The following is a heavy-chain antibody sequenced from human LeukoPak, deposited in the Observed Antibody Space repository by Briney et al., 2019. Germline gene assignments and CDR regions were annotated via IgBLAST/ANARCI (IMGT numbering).Heavy chain of an antibody. CDR3: ARRKYYDSSGYR. Sequence: PSETLSLTCTVSGGSISSSSYYWGWIRQPPGKGLEWIGSIYNSGSTYYNPSLKSRVTISVDTSKNQFSLKLSSVTAADTAVYFCARRKYYDSSGYRWGQGTLVTVSS. CDR1: GGSISSSSYY. CDR2: IYNSGST. V-gene: IGHV4-39*01. D-gene: IGHD3-22*01. J-gene: IGHJ4*02.